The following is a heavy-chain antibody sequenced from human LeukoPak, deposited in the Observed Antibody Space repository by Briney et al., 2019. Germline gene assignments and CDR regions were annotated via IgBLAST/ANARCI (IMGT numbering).Heavy chain of an antibody. CDR2: IYYSGST. V-gene: IGHV4-39*01. D-gene: IGHD3-3*01. CDR3: ASPYDFWSGIDY. J-gene: IGHJ4*02. Sequence: SETLSLTCTVSGGSISSSSYYWGWIRQPPGKGLEWIGSIYYSGSTYYNPSLKSRVTISVDTSKNQFSLKLSSVTAADTAVYYCASPYDFWSGIDYWGQGTLVTVFS. CDR1: GGSISSSSYY.